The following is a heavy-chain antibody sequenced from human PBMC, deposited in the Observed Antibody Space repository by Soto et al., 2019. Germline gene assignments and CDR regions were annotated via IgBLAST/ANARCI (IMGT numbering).Heavy chain of an antibody. Sequence: GGSLRLSCAASGFTFSNYSMNWVRQAPGKGLEWVSSISSNSSYIYYADSVKGRFTISRDNDKNSLYLQMNTLRTEDTAVYYCARESRNWNYAFDLWGQGTMVTVSS. D-gene: IGHD1-7*01. CDR3: ARESRNWNYAFDL. V-gene: IGHV3-21*01. J-gene: IGHJ3*01. CDR1: GFTFSNYS. CDR2: ISSNSSYI.